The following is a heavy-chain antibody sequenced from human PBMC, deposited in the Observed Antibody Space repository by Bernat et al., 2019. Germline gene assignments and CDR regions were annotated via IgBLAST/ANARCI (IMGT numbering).Heavy chain of an antibody. Sequence: QVQLVESGGGVVQPGRSLRLSCAASGFTFSSYAMHWVRQAPGKGLEWVAVISYDGSNKYYADSVKGRFTISRDNSKNTLYLQMNSLRAEDTAVYYCARDPYTWRQRWSMGGEAFDSWGQGTMVTVSS. D-gene: IGHD5-18*01. CDR1: GFTFSSYA. CDR3: ARDPYTWRQRWSMGGEAFDS. CDR2: ISYDGSNK. V-gene: IGHV3-30-3*01. J-gene: IGHJ3*02.